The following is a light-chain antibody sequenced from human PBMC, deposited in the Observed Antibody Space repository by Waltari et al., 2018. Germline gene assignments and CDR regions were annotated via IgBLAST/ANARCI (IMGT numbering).Light chain of an antibody. J-gene: IGKJ4*01. CDR3: QQYGSSPP. CDR2: GAS. V-gene: IGKV3-20*01. CDR1: QSVSSSY. Sequence: EIVLTQSPGTLSLSPGERATLSCRASQSVSSSYLAWYQQKPGQAPRLLIYGASSGATGIPDRFSGSGSGTDFTLTISRLEPEDFAVYYCQQYGSSPPFGGGTKVEIK.